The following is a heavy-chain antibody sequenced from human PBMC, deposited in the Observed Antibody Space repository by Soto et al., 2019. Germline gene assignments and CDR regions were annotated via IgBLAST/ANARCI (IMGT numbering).Heavy chain of an antibody. J-gene: IGHJ5*02. CDR2: ISSSSSYI. D-gene: IGHD2-15*01. Sequence: EVQLVESGGGLVKPGGSLRLSCAASGFTFSSYSMNWVRQAPGKGLEWVSSISSSSSYIYYADSVKGRFTISRDNAKNSLYPQMNSLRAEDTAVYYCPAAVAAAYNWCDPWGQGTQVTVSS. V-gene: IGHV3-21*01. CDR1: GFTFSSYS. CDR3: PAAVAAAYNWCDP.